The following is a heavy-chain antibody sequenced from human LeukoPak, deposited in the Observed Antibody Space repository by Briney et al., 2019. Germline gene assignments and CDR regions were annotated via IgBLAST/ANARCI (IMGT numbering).Heavy chain of an antibody. Sequence: PGRSLRLSCAASGFTFDDYAMHWVWQAPGKGLEWVSGISWNSGSIGYADSVKGRFTISRGNAKNSLYLQMNSLRAEDTALYYCAKDTDSSGYSNFDYWGQGTLVTVSS. CDR3: AKDTDSSGYSNFDY. CDR2: ISWNSGSI. D-gene: IGHD3-22*01. CDR1: GFTFDDYA. V-gene: IGHV3-9*01. J-gene: IGHJ4*02.